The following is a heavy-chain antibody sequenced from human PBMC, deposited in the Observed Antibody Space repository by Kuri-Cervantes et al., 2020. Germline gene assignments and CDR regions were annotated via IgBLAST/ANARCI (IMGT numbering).Heavy chain of an antibody. J-gene: IGHJ6*02. Sequence: ASVKVSCKASGYTFTSYGISWVRQAPGQGLEWMGWISAYNGNTNYAQKFQGRVTITADESTSTAYMELSSLRSEDTAVYYCARGWVDDYGGNSGYYGMDAWGQGTTVTVSS. CDR3: ARGWVDDYGGNSGYYGMDA. D-gene: IGHD4-23*01. V-gene: IGHV1-18*01. CDR2: ISAYNGNT. CDR1: GYTFTSYG.